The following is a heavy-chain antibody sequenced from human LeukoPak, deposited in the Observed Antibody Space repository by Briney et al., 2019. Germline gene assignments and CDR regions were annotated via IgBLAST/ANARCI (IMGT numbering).Heavy chain of an antibody. D-gene: IGHD4-17*01. J-gene: IGHJ4*02. CDR2: INPHSGGP. CDR3: AREYGDYEFDY. CDR1: GYSFTGDY. Sequence: PSAKVSRKASGYSFTGDYMHWVRQAPGQGLDWMGWINPHSGGPNSAQQFQGRVTMTRDTSISTAYMELSRLRSDDTAVYYCAREYGDYEFDYWGQGTLVIVSS. V-gene: IGHV1-2*02.